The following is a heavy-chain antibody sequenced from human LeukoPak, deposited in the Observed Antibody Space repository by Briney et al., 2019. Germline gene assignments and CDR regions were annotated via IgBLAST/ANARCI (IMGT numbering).Heavy chain of an antibody. CDR3: AKFYYDFWSGYGFYFDY. CDR1: GFTFSSYW. D-gene: IGHD3-3*01. J-gene: IGHJ4*02. Sequence: GGSLRLSCAASGFTFSSYWMHWVRQAPGKGLEWVSAISGSGGSTYYADSVKGRFTISRGNSKNTLYLQMNSLRAEDTAIYYCAKFYYDFWSGYGFYFDYWGQGTLVTVSS. V-gene: IGHV3-23*01. CDR2: ISGSGGST.